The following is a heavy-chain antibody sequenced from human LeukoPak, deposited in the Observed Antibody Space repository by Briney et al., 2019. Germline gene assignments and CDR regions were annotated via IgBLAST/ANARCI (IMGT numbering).Heavy chain of an antibody. CDR1: GFTFSDYY. Sequence: GGSLRLSCAAPGFTFSDYYMSWIRQAPGKGLEWVSYISSSSSYTNYADSVKGRFTIPRDNAKNSLYLQMNSLRAEDTAVYYCARVLYCGGDCFDAFDIWGQGTMVTVSS. J-gene: IGHJ3*02. V-gene: IGHV3-11*06. CDR3: ARVLYCGGDCFDAFDI. D-gene: IGHD2-21*02. CDR2: ISSSSSYT.